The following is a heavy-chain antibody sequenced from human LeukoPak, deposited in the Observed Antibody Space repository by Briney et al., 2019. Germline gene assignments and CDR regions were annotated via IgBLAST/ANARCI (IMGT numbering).Heavy chain of an antibody. CDR2: IYPGDSDT. J-gene: IGHJ4*02. Sequence: GESLKISCKGSGYSFTSYWIGWVRQVPGKGLEWMGIIYPGDSDTRYSPSFQGQVTISADKSISTAYLQWSSLKASDTAMYYCARLGGFDCSSTSCYVLTYFDYWGQGTLVTVSS. V-gene: IGHV5-51*01. D-gene: IGHD2-2*01. CDR1: GYSFTSYW. CDR3: ARLGGFDCSSTSCYVLTYFDY.